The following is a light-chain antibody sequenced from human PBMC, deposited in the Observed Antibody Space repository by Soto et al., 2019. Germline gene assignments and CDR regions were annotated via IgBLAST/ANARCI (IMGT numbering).Light chain of an antibody. CDR3: QHYYSDPPWT. J-gene: IGKJ1*01. Sequence: DIVMTQSPDSLAVSLGERATINCRSSQSVLYSFNNKNYLGWYQQKPGQAPKLLIYWASTRESGVPDRFSGSGSGTDFTLTISSLQAEDVAVYYCQHYYSDPPWTFGQ. CDR1: QSVLYSFNNKNY. CDR2: WAS. V-gene: IGKV4-1*01.